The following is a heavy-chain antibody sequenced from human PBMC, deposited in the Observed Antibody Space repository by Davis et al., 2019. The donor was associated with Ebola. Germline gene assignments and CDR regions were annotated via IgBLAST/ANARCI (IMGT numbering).Heavy chain of an antibody. CDR1: GYSFIDYT. CDR2: FNAGNGDS. Sequence: ASVKVSCKASGYSFIDYTMHWVRQAPGQKLEWMGWFNAGNGDSGSSQNFQGRVTITTDTSASTGYMELSSLISDDTAVYYCARRQLGSYKYGFDVWGQGTTVIVSS. D-gene: IGHD6-6*01. CDR3: ARRQLGSYKYGFDV. J-gene: IGHJ6*02. V-gene: IGHV1-3*01.